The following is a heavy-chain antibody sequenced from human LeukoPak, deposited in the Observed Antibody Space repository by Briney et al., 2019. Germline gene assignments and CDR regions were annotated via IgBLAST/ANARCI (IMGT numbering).Heavy chain of an antibody. Sequence: LETLSLTCTVSGYSISSGYYWGWIRQPPGKGLEWIGSIYHSGSTYYNPSLKSRITMSVGTSKNQFYLKLSSVTAADTAVYYCARSPHRFCSSTSCHWDWFDHWGRGIMVTVSS. CDR3: ARSPHRFCSSTSCHWDWFDH. J-gene: IGHJ5*02. CDR2: IYHSGST. D-gene: IGHD2-2*01. CDR1: GYSISSGYY. V-gene: IGHV4-38-2*02.